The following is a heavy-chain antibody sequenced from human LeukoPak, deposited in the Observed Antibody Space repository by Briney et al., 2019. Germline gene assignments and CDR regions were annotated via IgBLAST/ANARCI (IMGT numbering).Heavy chain of an antibody. CDR2: ISGSGGST. J-gene: IGHJ5*02. D-gene: IGHD6-19*01. CDR1: GFTFSSYA. Sequence: PGGSLRLSCAASGFTFSSYAMSWVRQAPGKGLEWVSAISGSGGSTYYADSVKGRFTISRDNSKNTLYLQMNSLRAEDTAVYYCAKGVRNSGWFGGGSATRLDPWGQGTLVTVSS. V-gene: IGHV3-23*01. CDR3: AKGVRNSGWFGGGSATRLDP.